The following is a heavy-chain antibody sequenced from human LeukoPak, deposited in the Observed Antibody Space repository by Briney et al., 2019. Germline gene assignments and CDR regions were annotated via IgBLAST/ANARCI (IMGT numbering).Heavy chain of an antibody. J-gene: IGHJ6*02. CDR2: ISYDGSNK. D-gene: IGHD3-10*01. CDR1: GSTFSSYA. Sequence: GGSLRLSCAASGSTFSSYAMHWVRQAPGKGLEWVAVISYDGSNKYYADSVKGRFTISRDNSKNTLYLQMNSLRSDDTAVYYCARDLPLWFGELRSYYYGMDVWGQGTTVTVSS. CDR3: ARDLPLWFGELRSYYYGMDV. V-gene: IGHV3-30-3*01.